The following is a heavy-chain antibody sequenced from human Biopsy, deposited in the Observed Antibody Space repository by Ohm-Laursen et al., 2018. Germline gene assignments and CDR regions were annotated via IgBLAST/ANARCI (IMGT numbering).Heavy chain of an antibody. CDR3: AADINVWNVNY. J-gene: IGHJ4*02. V-gene: IGHV1-24*01. CDR2: FAPENGKT. CDR1: GYTLNELS. Sequence: GSSVKVSCKVSGYTLNELSMHWVRQVPGQGLEWIGGFAPENGKTVYAQNFQARVSLTEDTSTDTAYMELRSLRSKDTAVYYCAADINVWNVNYWGQGTQVTVSS. D-gene: IGHD1-1*01.